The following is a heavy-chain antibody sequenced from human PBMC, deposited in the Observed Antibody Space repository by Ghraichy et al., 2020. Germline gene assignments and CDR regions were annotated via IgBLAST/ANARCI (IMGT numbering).Heavy chain of an antibody. CDR1: GGSFSGYY. CDR3: ARVLTLLRGVIIIGMDV. V-gene: IGHV4-34*01. Sequence: SETLSLTCAVYGGSFSGYYWSWIRQPPGKGLEWIGEINHSGSTNYKSSLKSRVTISVDTSKNQFSLKLSSVTAADTAVYYCARVLTLLRGVIIIGMDVWGQGTTVTVSS. D-gene: IGHD3-10*01. CDR2: INHSGST. J-gene: IGHJ6*02.